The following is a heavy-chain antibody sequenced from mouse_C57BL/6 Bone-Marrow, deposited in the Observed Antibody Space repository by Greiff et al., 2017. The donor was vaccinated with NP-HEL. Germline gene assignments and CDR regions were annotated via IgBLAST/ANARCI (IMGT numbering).Heavy chain of an antibody. Sequence: EVKLMESGPGLAKPSQTLSLTCSVTGYSITSDYWNWIRKFPGNKLEYMGYISYRGSTYYYPSLKSLISITRDTSKNQYYLQLNSVTTEDTATYYCARSLYYYGSSYNCYFDVWGTGTTVTVSS. CDR3: ARSLYYYGSSYNCYFDV. CDR1: GYSITSDY. D-gene: IGHD1-1*01. V-gene: IGHV3-8*01. J-gene: IGHJ1*03. CDR2: ISYRGST.